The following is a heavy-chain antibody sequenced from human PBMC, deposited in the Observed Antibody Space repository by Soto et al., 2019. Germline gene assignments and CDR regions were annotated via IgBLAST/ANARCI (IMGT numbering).Heavy chain of an antibody. J-gene: IGHJ3*02. D-gene: IGHD1-26*01. CDR3: GTGSAFDI. CDR1: GFSFINSW. Sequence: DVQSVESGGVLVKPGGSLRISCAVPGFSFINSWMSWVRQAPGKGLEWVGRIKTQAEGGTTDYAAPVKGRFTISRDDSKKTLYLQMNSLKTEDTAVYYCGTGSAFDIWGRGTMVSVSP. V-gene: IGHV3-15*01. CDR2: IKTQAEGGTT.